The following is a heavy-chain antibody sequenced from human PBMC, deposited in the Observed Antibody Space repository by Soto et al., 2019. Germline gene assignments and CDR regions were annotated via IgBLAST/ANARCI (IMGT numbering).Heavy chain of an antibody. CDR3: AKELNWSYSSSDWYFDL. CDR1: GFTFSSYA. Sequence: GGSLRLSCAASGFTFSSYAMSWVRQAPGKGLEWVSAISGSGGSTYYADSVKGRFTISRDNSKITLYLQMNSLRAEDTAVYYCAKELNWSYSSSDWYFDLWGRGTLVTVSS. CDR2: ISGSGGST. V-gene: IGHV3-23*01. J-gene: IGHJ2*01. D-gene: IGHD6-6*01.